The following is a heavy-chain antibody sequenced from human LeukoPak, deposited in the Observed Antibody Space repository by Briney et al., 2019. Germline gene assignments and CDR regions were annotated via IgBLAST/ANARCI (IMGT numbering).Heavy chain of an antibody. D-gene: IGHD5-18*01. CDR1: GFTFSSYA. CDR3: ARGESGYSYGFGQYYFDY. CDR2: ISYDGSNK. Sequence: GGSLRLSCAASGFTFSSYAMHWVRQAPGKGLEWVAVISYDGSNKYYADSVKGRFTISRDNAKNSLYLQMNSLRAEDTAVYYCARGESGYSYGFGQYYFDYWGQGTLVTVSS. V-gene: IGHV3-30*04. J-gene: IGHJ4*02.